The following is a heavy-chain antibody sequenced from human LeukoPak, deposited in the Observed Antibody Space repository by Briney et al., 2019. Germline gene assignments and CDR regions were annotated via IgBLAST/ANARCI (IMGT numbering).Heavy chain of an antibody. CDR3: ARLNSYYFDY. CDR1: GGSISSSNW. Sequence: PSETLSLICAVSGGSISSSNWWSWARQPPGKGLEWIGEIFHTGNTNYNPSLKSRVTISVDKSKKQFSLKLSSVTAADTAVYYCARLNSYYFDYWGQGNLVTVSS. D-gene: IGHD3-10*01. CDR2: IFHTGNT. J-gene: IGHJ4*02. V-gene: IGHV4-4*02.